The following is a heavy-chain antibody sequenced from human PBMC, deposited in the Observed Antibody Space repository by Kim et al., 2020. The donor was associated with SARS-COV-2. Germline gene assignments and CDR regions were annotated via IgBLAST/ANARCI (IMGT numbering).Heavy chain of an antibody. V-gene: IGHV3-30*01. J-gene: IGHJ4*02. CDR3: ARAPYYYGSGSSCSYFDY. D-gene: IGHD3-10*01. Sequence: KGRFTNSSDNYKNTLSLQMNSLRAEDTAVYYCARAPYYYGSGSSCSYFDYWGQGTLVTVSS.